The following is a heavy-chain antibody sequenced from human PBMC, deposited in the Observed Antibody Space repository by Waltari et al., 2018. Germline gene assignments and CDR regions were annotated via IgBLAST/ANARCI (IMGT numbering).Heavy chain of an antibody. J-gene: IGHJ4*02. CDR1: GYTFTGYY. Sequence: QVQLVQSGAEVKKPGASVKVSCKASGYTFTGYYMHWVRQAPGQGLEWMGWINPNSGGTNYAQKFQGRVTMTRDTSISTAYMELSRLRSDDTAVYYCARVHYDILTGPLFYFDYWGQGTLVTVSS. CDR2: INPNSGGT. D-gene: IGHD3-9*01. V-gene: IGHV1-2*02. CDR3: ARVHYDILTGPLFYFDY.